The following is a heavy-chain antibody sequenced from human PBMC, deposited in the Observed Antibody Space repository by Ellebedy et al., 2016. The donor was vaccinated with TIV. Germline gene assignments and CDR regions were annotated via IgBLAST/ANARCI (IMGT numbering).Heavy chain of an antibody. Sequence: GESLKISCAASGFNFRSYWMIWVRQAPGKGLEWVAKIRQEGDEIYYVESVKGRFTISRDNAKHSLFLQMNSLRVEDTDVYYCARRASYGDYAVQVNPWFDPWGQGTLVTVSS. CDR3: ARRASYGDYAVQVNPWFDP. CDR1: GFNFRSYW. J-gene: IGHJ5*02. V-gene: IGHV3-7*01. D-gene: IGHD4-17*01. CDR2: IRQEGDEI.